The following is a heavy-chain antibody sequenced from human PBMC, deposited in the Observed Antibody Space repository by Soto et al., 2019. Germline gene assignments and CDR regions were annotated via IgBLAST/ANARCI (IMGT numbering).Heavy chain of an antibody. CDR2: ISYDGSNK. D-gene: IGHD3-22*01. V-gene: IGHV3-30*03. J-gene: IGHJ6*02. CDR3: ARDGYDSSGYRGYYGMDV. CDR1: GFTFSSYG. Sequence: HPGGSLRLSCAASGFTFSSYGMHWVRQAPGKGLEWVAVISYDGSNKYYADSVKGRFTISRDNSKNTLYLQMNSLRAEDTAVYYFARDGYDSSGYRGYYGMDVWGQGTTVTVSS.